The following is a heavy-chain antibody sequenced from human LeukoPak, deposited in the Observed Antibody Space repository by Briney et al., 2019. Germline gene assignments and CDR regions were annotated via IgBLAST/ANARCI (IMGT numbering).Heavy chain of an antibody. CDR3: ARVGTGGIYAFDI. CDR1: GVSISSYY. D-gene: IGHD2-8*02. CDR2: NYDSGRT. V-gene: IGHV4-4*07. J-gene: IGHJ3*02. Sequence: SETLSLTCSVAGVSISSYYWSWIRQPAGKGLEWIGHNYDSGRTNYNPSLKSRVTMSVDTSKNQFSLKVTSVTAADTAVYYCARVGTGGIYAFDIWGQGTMVTVSS.